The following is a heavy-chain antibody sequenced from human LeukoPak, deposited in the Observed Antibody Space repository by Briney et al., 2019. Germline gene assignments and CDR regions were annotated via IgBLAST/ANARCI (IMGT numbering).Heavy chain of an antibody. D-gene: IGHD3-9*01. Sequence: GGSLRLSCAASGFTFSNYWMHWVRQDPGKGLEWVSSISSSSSYIYYADSVKGRFTISRDNAKNSLYLQMNSLRAEDTAVYYCARANDNYYYYYMDVWGKGTTVTISS. CDR1: GFTFSNYW. CDR2: ISSSSSYI. V-gene: IGHV3-21*01. CDR3: ARANDNYYYYYMDV. J-gene: IGHJ6*03.